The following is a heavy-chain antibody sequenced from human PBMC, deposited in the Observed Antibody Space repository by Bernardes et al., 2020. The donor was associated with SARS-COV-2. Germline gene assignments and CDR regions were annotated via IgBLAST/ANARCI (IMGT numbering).Heavy chain of an antibody. CDR3: ARQVDTSLDWYFDV. J-gene: IGHJ2*01. D-gene: IGHD5-18*01. V-gene: IGHV4-39*01. Sequence: ETIYLNSTVSGGSVSSGSYYWVWIRQTPGQGLEWIGSIYYSGSTHYNPSLKSRVTISVDTSKNQFSLRLRSVTAADTAVYYCARQVDTSLDWYFDVWGRGTLVTVSS. CDR1: GGSVSSGSYY. CDR2: IYYSGST.